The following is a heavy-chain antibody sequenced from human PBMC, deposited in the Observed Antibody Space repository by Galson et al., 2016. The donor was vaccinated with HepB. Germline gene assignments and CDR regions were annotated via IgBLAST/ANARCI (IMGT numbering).Heavy chain of an antibody. CDR2: ISYSGNT. CDR3: ARAFGDVVVVEAASYVDS. J-gene: IGHJ4*02. D-gene: IGHD2-15*01. CDR1: GGSISTSRYY. Sequence: LTCVVSGGSISTSRYYWSWIRQQPGKGLEWIGYISYSGNTFYNPSLKSRLSISVDMSENNFSLRLSSATVADTAVYYCARAFGDVVVVEAASYVDSWGQGTLVTVSS. V-gene: IGHV4-31*11.